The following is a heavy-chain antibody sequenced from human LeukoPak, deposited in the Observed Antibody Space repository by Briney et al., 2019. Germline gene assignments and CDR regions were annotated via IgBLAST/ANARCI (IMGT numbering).Heavy chain of an antibody. CDR2: INHSGST. V-gene: IGHV4-34*01. J-gene: IGHJ4*02. Sequence: SETLSLTCAVYGGSFSGYYWSWIRQPPGKGLEWIGEINHSGSTNYNPSLKSRVTISVDTSKNQFSLKLSSVTAADTAVYYCARVKARRGSGWLDFDYWGQGTLVTVSS. CDR1: GGSFSGYY. CDR3: ARVKARRGSGWLDFDY. D-gene: IGHD6-19*01.